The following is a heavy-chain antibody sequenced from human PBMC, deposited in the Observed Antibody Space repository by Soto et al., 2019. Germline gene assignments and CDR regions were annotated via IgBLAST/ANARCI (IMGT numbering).Heavy chain of an antibody. Sequence: GGSLRLSCAASGFTFSSYWMSWVRQAPGKGLEWVANIKQDGSEKYYVDSVKGRFTISRDNAKNSLYLQMNSLRAEDTAVYYCARDFKPLVNYFDFWGQWTLVTVSS. V-gene: IGHV3-7*01. D-gene: IGHD6-13*01. CDR3: ARDFKPLVNYFDF. CDR1: GFTFSSYW. CDR2: IKQDGSEK. J-gene: IGHJ4*02.